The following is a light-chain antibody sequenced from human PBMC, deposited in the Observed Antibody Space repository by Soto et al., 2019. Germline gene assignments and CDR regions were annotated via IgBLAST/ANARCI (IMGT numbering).Light chain of an antibody. CDR3: QQYNNWLWT. J-gene: IGKJ1*01. V-gene: IGKV3-15*01. Sequence: EIVMTQSPATLSVSPGERATLSCRASQSVSRNVAWYQQKPGQAPRLLIHDASTRATGISVRFSGSGSGTEFTLTISSLQSEDSAVYYCQQYNNWLWTFGQGTKVEIK. CDR2: DAS. CDR1: QSVSRN.